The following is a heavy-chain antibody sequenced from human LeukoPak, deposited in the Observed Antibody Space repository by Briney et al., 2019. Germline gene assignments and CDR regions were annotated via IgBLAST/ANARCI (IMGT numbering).Heavy chain of an antibody. J-gene: IGHJ4*02. D-gene: IGHD5-24*01. CDR1: GFIFNNFV. CDR3: ARDLKMKYCDF. CDR2: ITYDGSDK. Sequence: PGGSLRLSCATSGFIFNNFVMHWVRQAPGKGLEWVALITYDGSDKYYADSVKGRFTISRDNSKNSLYLQMNSLRVEDTAIYYCARDLKMKYCDFWGQGTLVTVSS. V-gene: IGHV3-33*05.